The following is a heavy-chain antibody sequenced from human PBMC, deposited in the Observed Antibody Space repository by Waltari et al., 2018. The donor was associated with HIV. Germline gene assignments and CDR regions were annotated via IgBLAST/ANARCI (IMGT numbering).Heavy chain of an antibody. Sequence: QVQLQESGPGLVQPSETLSLTCAVSAYSISSGYYWGWIRQPPGKGLEYIGNMYHSGSAYYNPSLKSRVTISVDTSKNQFSLRLSSVTAADTAVYYCARDAYGAVAFDYWGQGSLVTVSS. V-gene: IGHV4-38-2*02. CDR2: MYHSGSA. CDR3: ARDAYGAVAFDY. CDR1: AYSISSGYY. J-gene: IGHJ4*02. D-gene: IGHD6-19*01.